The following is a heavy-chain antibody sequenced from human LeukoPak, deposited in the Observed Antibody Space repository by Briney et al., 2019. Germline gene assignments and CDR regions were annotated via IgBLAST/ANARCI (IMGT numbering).Heavy chain of an antibody. D-gene: IGHD3-10*01. CDR1: GASLSGYY. J-gene: IGHJ4*02. CDR3: ARGAPYSGSGSYYNY. V-gene: IGHV4-34*01. Sequence: PSETLSLTCAVYGASLSGYYWSWVRQPPGKGLEWLGEINHSGSTNYNPSLKSRVTISVDTSKNQFSLKVNSVTAADTAVYYCARGAPYSGSGSYYNYWGQGTLVTVSS. CDR2: INHSGST.